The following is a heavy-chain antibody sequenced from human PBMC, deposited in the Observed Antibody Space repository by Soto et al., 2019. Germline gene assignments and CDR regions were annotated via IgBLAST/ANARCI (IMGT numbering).Heavy chain of an antibody. J-gene: IGHJ6*02. CDR2: IYYSGST. V-gene: IGHV4-31*03. D-gene: IGHD1-1*01. CDR3: ARGRKQLGGSFYYGLDV. CDR1: GDSISRGSFY. Sequence: QVQLQESGPGLVKPSQTLSLTCTVSGDSISRGSFYWNWFRHHPGMGLEWIGFIYYSGSTYYNPSLKSRDTISVDSSKTQFSLRLSSVTAADTALYYCARGRKQLGGSFYYGLDVWCQGTTVTVSS.